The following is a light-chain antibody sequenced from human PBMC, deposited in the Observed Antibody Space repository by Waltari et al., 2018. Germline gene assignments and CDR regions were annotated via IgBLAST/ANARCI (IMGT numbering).Light chain of an antibody. CDR2: WAS. J-gene: IGKJ4*01. CDR3: QKYYNTPFT. V-gene: IGKV4-1*01. Sequence: DILITQSPDSLAVSLGERATINCKSSQSVLYSSNNKTYLAWYQQKPEQPHKLLMYWASTRESGVPDRFSGSGSGTDLTLPLSSLHPEDLAVYKVQKYYNTPFTFGGGTKVEIK. CDR1: QSVLYSSNNKTY.